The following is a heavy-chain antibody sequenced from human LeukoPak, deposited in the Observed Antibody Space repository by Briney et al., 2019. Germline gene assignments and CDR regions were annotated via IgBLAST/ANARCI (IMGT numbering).Heavy chain of an antibody. CDR1: GFTFSDYP. CDR3: ARDPLTDCSGGSCYSEGFDP. CDR2: ISYDGNYK. J-gene: IGHJ5*02. Sequence: AGGSLRLSCAASGFTFSDYPMHWVRQAPGKGLEWVAVISYDGNYKYSADSMKGRFTVSRDNSKNMLYLQMNSLRPEDTAVYYCARDPLTDCSGGSCYSEGFDPWGQGTLVTVSS. V-gene: IGHV3-30-3*01. D-gene: IGHD2-15*01.